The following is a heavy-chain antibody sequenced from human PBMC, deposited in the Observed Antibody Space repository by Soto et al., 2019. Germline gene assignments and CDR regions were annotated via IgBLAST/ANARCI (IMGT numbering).Heavy chain of an antibody. CDR3: ARRRVYYGSGSGLGY. V-gene: IGHV1-2*04. D-gene: IGHD3-10*01. J-gene: IGHJ4*02. CDR2: INPNSGGT. Sequence: QVQLVQSGAEVKKPGASVKVSCTASGYTFTGYYMHWVRQAPGQGLEWMGWINPNSGGTNYAQKFQGWVTMTRDTSISTAYMEPSRLRSDDTAVYYCARRRVYYGSGSGLGYWGQGTLVTVAS. CDR1: GYTFTGYY.